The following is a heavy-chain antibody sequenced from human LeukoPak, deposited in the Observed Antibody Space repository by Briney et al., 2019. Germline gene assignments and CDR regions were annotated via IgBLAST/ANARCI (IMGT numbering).Heavy chain of an antibody. V-gene: IGHV3-7*01. D-gene: IGHD3-22*01. Sequence: GGSLTLSCAASGFTFSSYWMSWVRQAPGKGLEWVANIKKDGSEKYYVDSVKGRFTISRDNAKNSLYLQMNSLRAEDTAVYYCAREGDDSSGYTFDYWGQGTLVSVSS. CDR2: IKKDGSEK. J-gene: IGHJ4*02. CDR3: AREGDDSSGYTFDY. CDR1: GFTFSSYW.